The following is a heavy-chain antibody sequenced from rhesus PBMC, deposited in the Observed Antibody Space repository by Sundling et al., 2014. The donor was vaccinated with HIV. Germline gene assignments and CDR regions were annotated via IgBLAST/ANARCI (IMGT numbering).Heavy chain of an antibody. Sequence: QVQLQESGPGLVKPSETLSLTCAVSGGSISSNYWSWIRQPPGKGLEWIGHISGSDLSTIYNPSLKSRVTISRDRSKNHFSLKLSSVTAADTAVYYCAIIEQGRYSGSFDYWGQGVLVTVSS. CDR3: AIIEQGRYSGSFDY. V-gene: IGHV4-173*01. CDR2: ISGSDLST. J-gene: IGHJ4*01. D-gene: IGHD3-16*01. CDR1: GGSISSNY.